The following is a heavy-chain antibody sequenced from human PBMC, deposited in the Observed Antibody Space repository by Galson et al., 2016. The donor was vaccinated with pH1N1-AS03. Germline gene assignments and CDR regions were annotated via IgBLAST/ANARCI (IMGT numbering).Heavy chain of an antibody. CDR3: VSQIMSGPRIGVVYYGMDL. Sequence: SETLSLTCSVSGGSMRSSNYYWGWIRQPPGKGLEWIGTVYYSGTTYVNPSLESRVTMSVDTSNNQFSLRMSSVTAADSAVYYCVSQIMSGPRIGVVYYGMDLWGQGTSVTIPS. D-gene: IGHD5/OR15-5a*01. CDR2: VYYSGTT. V-gene: IGHV4-39*01. J-gene: IGHJ6*02. CDR1: GGSMRSSNYY.